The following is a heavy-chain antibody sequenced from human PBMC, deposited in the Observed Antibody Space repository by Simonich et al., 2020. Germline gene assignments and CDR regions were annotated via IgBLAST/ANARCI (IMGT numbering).Heavy chain of an antibody. V-gene: IGHV1-2*02. CDR2: INPNSGGT. Sequence: QVQLVQSGAEVKKPGASVKVSCKASGYTFTGYYMHWGRQAPGQGLEGMGWINPNSGGTNYAKKFQGRVTMTRDTSISTAYMELSRLRSDDTAVYYCARDSYSSWYFDLWGRGTLVTVSS. D-gene: IGHD6-13*01. CDR1: GYTFTGYY. J-gene: IGHJ2*01. CDR3: ARDSYSSWYFDL.